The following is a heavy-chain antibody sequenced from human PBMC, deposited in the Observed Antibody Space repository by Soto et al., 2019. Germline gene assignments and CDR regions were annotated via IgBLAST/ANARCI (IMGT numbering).Heavy chain of an antibody. CDR1: GASIRGSYYF. V-gene: IGHV4-30-4*08. Sequence: TLSLTCTVTGASIRGSYYFWSWIRQPPGEGLEWLGYVYYTGKTYYNPSLESRLTMSVDRSKNQFSLRLTSVTAADTAVYFCGRDLTSNANCIDPWGQGTLVTVSS. CDR2: VYYTGKT. J-gene: IGHJ5*02. CDR3: GRDLTSNANCIDP. D-gene: IGHD2-2*01.